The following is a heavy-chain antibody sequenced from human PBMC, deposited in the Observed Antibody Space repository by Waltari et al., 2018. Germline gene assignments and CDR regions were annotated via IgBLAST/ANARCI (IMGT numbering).Heavy chain of an antibody. J-gene: IGHJ6*02. CDR2: IYYSGST. CDR1: GGSISSHY. Sequence: QVQLQESGPGLVKPSETLSLTCTVSGGSISSHYWSWIRQPPGKGLEWIGYIYYSGSTNYNPSIKSRVTISVDTSKNQFSRKLSSVTAADTAVYYCARVDCGGDCYGYYGMDVWGQGTTVTVSS. D-gene: IGHD2-21*01. CDR3: ARVDCGGDCYGYYGMDV. V-gene: IGHV4-59*11.